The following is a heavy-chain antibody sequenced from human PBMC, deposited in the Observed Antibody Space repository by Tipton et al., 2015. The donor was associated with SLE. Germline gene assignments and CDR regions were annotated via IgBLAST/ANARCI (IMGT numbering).Heavy chain of an antibody. V-gene: IGHV1-46*01. CDR1: RYTFTNSH. J-gene: IGHJ4*02. CDR2: INPSGGGT. Sequence: QLVQSGAEVKKPGASVTVSCMASRYTFTNSHIHWVRQAPGQGPEWMGMINPSGGGTRYAQKVEGRVTMTRDTSTSTVHMELSSLRSDDTAVYYCARTPRDIEATGAYYFDSWGQGTLVTVSS. CDR3: ARTPRDIEATGAYYFDS. D-gene: IGHD6-13*01.